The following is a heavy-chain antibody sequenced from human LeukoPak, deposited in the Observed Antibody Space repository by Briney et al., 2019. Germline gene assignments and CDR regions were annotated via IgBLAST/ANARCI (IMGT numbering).Heavy chain of an antibody. CDR3: AKNRDSSDYPRDFDY. CDR1: RFTFSSYG. CDR2: IRHDGSYQ. Sequence: EAGGSLRLSCAASRFTFSSYGMHWVRQTPGKGLEWVAFIRHDGSYQQYADSVKGRFTVSRDNSKDTVYLQMNSLRTEDTAVYYSAKNRDSSDYPRDFDYWGQGTLVTVSS. D-gene: IGHD6-19*01. V-gene: IGHV3-30*02. J-gene: IGHJ4*02.